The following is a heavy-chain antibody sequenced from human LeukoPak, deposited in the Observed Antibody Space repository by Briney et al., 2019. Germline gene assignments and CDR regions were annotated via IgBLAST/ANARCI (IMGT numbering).Heavy chain of an antibody. CDR3: VPRGDGGFDY. Sequence: ASVKVSCKTSGCTFTGYYMHWVRQAPGQGLEWMGRMNPNSGDTNYAQNFQGRVTMTRDTSINTAYMELSSLRFDDTAVYYCVPRGDGGFDYWGQGTLVIVSS. CDR2: MNPNSGDT. D-gene: IGHD3-16*01. CDR1: GCTFTGYY. V-gene: IGHV1-2*06. J-gene: IGHJ4*02.